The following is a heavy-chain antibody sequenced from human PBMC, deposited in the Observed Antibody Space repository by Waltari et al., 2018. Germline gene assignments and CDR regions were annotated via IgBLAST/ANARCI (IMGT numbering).Heavy chain of an antibody. CDR1: GFAFNIYG. CDR3: ARGVFDS. J-gene: IGHJ5*01. CDR2: VSGTTSYR. V-gene: IGHV3-21*01. Sequence: DVQLVESGGGLVKPGGPLRLSGGASGFAFNIYGMNWVRQSPGKGLEWVALVSGTTSYRYYADSVKGRFTVSRDSAKTSVYLQMDSLRVEDTAVYYCARGVFDSWGQGTLVTVSS.